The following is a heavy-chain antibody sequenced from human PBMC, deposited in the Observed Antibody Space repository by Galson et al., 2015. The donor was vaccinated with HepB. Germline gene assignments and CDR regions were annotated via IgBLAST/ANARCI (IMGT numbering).Heavy chain of an antibody. D-gene: IGHD2-21*02. Sequence: SLRLSCAASGFTFSSYAMHWVRQAPGKGLEYVSAISSNGGSTYYADSVKGRFTISRDNSKNTLYLQMSSLRAEDTAVYYCVNSLAYCGGDCYWGDAFDIWGQGTMVTVSS. CDR3: VNSLAYCGGDCYWGDAFDI. J-gene: IGHJ3*02. CDR1: GFTFSSYA. V-gene: IGHV3-64D*06. CDR2: ISSNGGST.